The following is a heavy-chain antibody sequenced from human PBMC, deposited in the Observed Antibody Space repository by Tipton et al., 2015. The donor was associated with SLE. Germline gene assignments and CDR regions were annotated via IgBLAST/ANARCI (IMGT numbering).Heavy chain of an antibody. V-gene: IGHV4-61*02. CDR3: ARDPPLIVGATPYYYYYMDV. J-gene: IGHJ6*03. D-gene: IGHD1-26*01. Sequence: TLSLTCTVSGGSISSGSYYWSWIRQPAGKGLEWIGRIYTSGSTTYNPSLKSRFTISVDTSKNQFSLKLSSVTAADTAVYYCARDPPLIVGATPYYYYYMDVWGKGTTVTVSS. CDR2: IYTSGST. CDR1: GGSISSGSYY.